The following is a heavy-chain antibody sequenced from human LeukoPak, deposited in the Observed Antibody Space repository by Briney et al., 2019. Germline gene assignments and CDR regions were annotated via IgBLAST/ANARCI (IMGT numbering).Heavy chain of an antibody. V-gene: IGHV1-69*13. Sequence: ASVKVSCKASGGTFSSYAISWVRQAPGQGLEWMGGIIPIFGTANYAQKFRGRVTITADESTSTAYMVLSSLRSEDTAVYYCAVLRGPTIFPYYYYMDVWGKGTTVTVSS. CDR2: IIPIFGTA. D-gene: IGHD3-3*01. J-gene: IGHJ6*03. CDR3: AVLRGPTIFPYYYYMDV. CDR1: GGTFSSYA.